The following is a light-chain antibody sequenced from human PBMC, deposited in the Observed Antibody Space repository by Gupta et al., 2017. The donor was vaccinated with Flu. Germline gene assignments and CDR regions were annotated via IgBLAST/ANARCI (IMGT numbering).Light chain of an antibody. CDR2: WAS. CDR1: QSVLYNSNNKNY. V-gene: IGKV4-1*01. Sequence: DIVMTQSPDSLAVSLGERATINCKPSQSVLYNSNNKNYLAWYQQKPGQPPKLLIYWASTRESGVPDRFSGSGSGTDFTLTISSLQAEDVAVYYCQQYYSSPQTFGQGTEVEIK. J-gene: IGKJ1*01. CDR3: QQYYSSPQT.